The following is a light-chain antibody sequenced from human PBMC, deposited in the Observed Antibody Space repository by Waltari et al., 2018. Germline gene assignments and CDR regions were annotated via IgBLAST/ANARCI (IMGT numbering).Light chain of an antibody. CDR2: DAS. CDR1: QDISNY. Sequence: DIQMTQSPSSLSASVGYRVTITCQASQDISNYLNCYQQKPGKAPKPLIYDASNLETGVPSRFSGSGSGTDFTFTISSLQPEDIATYYCQQYDNLPITFGQGTRLEIK. CDR3: QQYDNLPIT. J-gene: IGKJ5*01. V-gene: IGKV1-33*01.